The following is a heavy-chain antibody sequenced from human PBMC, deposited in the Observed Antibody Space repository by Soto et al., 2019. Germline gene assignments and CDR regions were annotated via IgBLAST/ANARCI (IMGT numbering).Heavy chain of an antibody. D-gene: IGHD3-16*02. CDR1: GFTFSSYA. CDR2: ISGSGGST. Sequence: EVQLLESGGGLVQPGGSLRLSCAASGFTFSSYAMSRVRHAPGKGLEWVSAISGSGGSTYYADSVKGRFTISRDNSKNTLYLQMNSLRAEDTAVYYCAKAGYDYVWGSYRSLHFDYWGQGTLVTVSS. V-gene: IGHV3-23*01. J-gene: IGHJ4*02. CDR3: AKAGYDYVWGSYRSLHFDY.